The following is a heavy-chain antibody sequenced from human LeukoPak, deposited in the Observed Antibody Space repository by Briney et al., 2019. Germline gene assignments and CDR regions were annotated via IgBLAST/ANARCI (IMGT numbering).Heavy chain of an antibody. CDR2: IKQDGSEK. V-gene: IGHV3-7*01. CDR1: GSTFGILW. D-gene: IGHD4-17*01. Sequence: GGSRRLAWAAAGSTFGILWASWVRQLPGRGREWVENIKQDGSEKYYVDSVKGRFTISRDNAKNSLYLQMNSLRAEDTAVYYCARDYGDYEGYFDYWGQGTLVTVSS. J-gene: IGHJ4*02. CDR3: ARDYGDYEGYFDY.